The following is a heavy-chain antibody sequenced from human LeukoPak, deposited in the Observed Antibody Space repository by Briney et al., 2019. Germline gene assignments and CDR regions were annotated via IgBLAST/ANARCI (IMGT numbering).Heavy chain of an antibody. D-gene: IGHD6-13*01. CDR3: ARWDSSSWYGPPITGFDP. Sequence: ASVKVSCKASGYTFTSYGMSWVRQAPGQGLEWMRWISAYNGNTNYAQKLQGRVTMTTDTSTSTAYMELRSLRSDDTAVYYCARWDSSSWYGPPITGFDPWGQGTLVSVSS. CDR2: ISAYNGNT. CDR1: GYTFTSYG. J-gene: IGHJ5*02. V-gene: IGHV1-18*01.